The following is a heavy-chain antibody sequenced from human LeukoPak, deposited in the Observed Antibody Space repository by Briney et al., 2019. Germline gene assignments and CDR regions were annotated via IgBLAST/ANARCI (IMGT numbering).Heavy chain of an antibody. Sequence: GGSLRLSCAASGFTFSSYWMSWVRQAPGKGLEWVANIKQDGSEKYYVDSVKGRFTISRDNAKNSLYLQMNSLRAEDTAVYYCAREQVVVPAAMGYFDYWGQGTLVTVSS. CDR2: IKQDGSEK. V-gene: IGHV3-7*01. CDR1: GFTFSSYW. J-gene: IGHJ4*02. D-gene: IGHD2-2*01. CDR3: AREQVVVPAAMGYFDY.